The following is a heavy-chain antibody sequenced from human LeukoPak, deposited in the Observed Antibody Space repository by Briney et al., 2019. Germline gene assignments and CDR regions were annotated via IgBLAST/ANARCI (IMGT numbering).Heavy chain of an antibody. CDR2: INSDGSST. J-gene: IGHJ2*01. CDR3: ARDRLGDSSGYYPYWYFDL. V-gene: IGHV3-74*01. D-gene: IGHD3-22*01. CDR1: GFTFSSYW. Sequence: GGSLRLSCAASGFTFSSYWMHWVRQAPGKGLVWVSRINSDGSSTSYADSVKGRFTISRDNAKNTLYLQMNSLRAEDTAVYYCARDRLGDSSGYYPYWYFDLWGRGTLVTVSS.